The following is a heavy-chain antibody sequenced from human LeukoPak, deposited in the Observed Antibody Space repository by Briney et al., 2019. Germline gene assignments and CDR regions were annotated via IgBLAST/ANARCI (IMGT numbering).Heavy chain of an antibody. D-gene: IGHD3-9*01. Sequence: PSETLSLTCTVSGGSISRSGSYWAWIRQPPGKGLEWIGSIYHSGTTYSGSTYYNPSLKSRVTISLDTSKNQFSLKVGSMTAADTAVYYCARGLNLRYFDWLSHYYYYMDVWGKGTTVTVSS. J-gene: IGHJ6*03. CDR3: ARGLNLRYFDWLSHYYYYMDV. V-gene: IGHV4-39*07. CDR1: GGSISRSGSY. CDR2: IYHSGTTYSGST.